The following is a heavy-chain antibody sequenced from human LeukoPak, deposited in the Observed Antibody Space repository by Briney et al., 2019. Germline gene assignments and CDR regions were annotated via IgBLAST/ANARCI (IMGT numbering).Heavy chain of an antibody. V-gene: IGHV4-30-4*01. CDR3: AREDSSGYYAI. Sequence: SETLSLTCTVSGGSISSGDYYWGWIRQPPGKGLEWIGYIYYSGSTYYNPSLKSRVTISVDTSKNQFSLKLSSVTAADTAVYYCAREDSSGYYAIWGQGTMVTVSS. CDR1: GGSISSGDYY. J-gene: IGHJ3*02. D-gene: IGHD3-22*01. CDR2: IYYSGST.